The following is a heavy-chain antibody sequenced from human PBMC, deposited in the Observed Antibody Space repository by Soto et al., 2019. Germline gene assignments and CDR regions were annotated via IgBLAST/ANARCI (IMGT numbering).Heavy chain of an antibody. J-gene: IGHJ6*02. CDR3: ASRKPLHTVVVVAATTYYYGMDV. CDR2: IIPIFGTA. V-gene: IGHV1-69*13. Sequence: ASVKVSCKASGGTFSSYAISWVRQAPGQGLEWMGGIIPIFGTANYAQKFQGRVTITADESTSTAYMELSSLRSEDTAVYYCASRKPLHTVVVVAATTYYYGMDVWGQGTTVTVSS. CDR1: GGTFSSYA. D-gene: IGHD2-15*01.